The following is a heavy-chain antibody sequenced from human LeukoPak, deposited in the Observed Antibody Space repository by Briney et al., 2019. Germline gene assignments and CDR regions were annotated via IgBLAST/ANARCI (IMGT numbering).Heavy chain of an antibody. Sequence: SSETLSLTCTVSGGSISSGSYYWSWIRQPAGKGLEWIGRIYTSGSTNYNPSLKSRVTISVDTSKNQFSLKLSSVTAADTAVYYCAREGWHFDYWGQGTLVTVSS. J-gene: IGHJ4*02. D-gene: IGHD2-15*01. V-gene: IGHV4-61*02. CDR3: AREGWHFDY. CDR1: GGSISSGSYY. CDR2: IYTSGST.